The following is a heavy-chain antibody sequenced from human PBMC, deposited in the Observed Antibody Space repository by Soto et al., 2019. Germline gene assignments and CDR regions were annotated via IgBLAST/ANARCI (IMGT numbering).Heavy chain of an antibody. Sequence: SVKVSCKASGDTFSSYAISWVREAPVQGLEWMGGIIPIFGTANYAQKFQGRVTITADESTSTAYMELRSLRSEDTAVYYCARGLRAVAGSFIRFDPWGQGTLVTVYS. CDR3: ARGLRAVAGSFIRFDP. D-gene: IGHD6-19*01. V-gene: IGHV1-69*01. CDR1: GDTFSSYA. J-gene: IGHJ5*02. CDR2: IIPIFGTA.